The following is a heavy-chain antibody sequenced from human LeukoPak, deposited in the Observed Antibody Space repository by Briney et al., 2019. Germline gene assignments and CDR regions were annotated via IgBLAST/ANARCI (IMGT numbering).Heavy chain of an antibody. CDR1: GCTFTSYG. D-gene: IGHD3-10*01. CDR2: ISAYNGNT. Sequence: ASVKVSCKASGCTFTSYGISWVRQAPGQGLEWMGWISAYNGNTNYAQKLQGKGTMATDTSTSTAYMALRSLRSDATAVYYCAREGVWFGELSGYFDYWGQGTLVTVSS. V-gene: IGHV1-18*01. J-gene: IGHJ4*02. CDR3: AREGVWFGELSGYFDY.